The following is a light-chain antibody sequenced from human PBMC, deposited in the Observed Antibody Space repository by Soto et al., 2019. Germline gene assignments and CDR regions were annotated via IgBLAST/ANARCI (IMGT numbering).Light chain of an antibody. CDR1: SSNIGAGFD. CDR3: QSYDSSLSDWV. CDR2: GNI. V-gene: IGLV1-40*01. Sequence: QAVVTQPPSVSGAPGQRVTISCTGSSSNIGAGFDIHWYQQLPGTAPKLLIYGNINRPSGVPDRFSGSKSATSASLAITGLQAEDEADYYCQSYDSSLSDWVFGGGTKLTVL. J-gene: IGLJ3*02.